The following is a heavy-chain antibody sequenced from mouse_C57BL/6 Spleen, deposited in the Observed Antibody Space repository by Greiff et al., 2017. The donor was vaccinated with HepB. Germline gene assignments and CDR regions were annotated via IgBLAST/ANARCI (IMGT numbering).Heavy chain of an antibody. J-gene: IGHJ4*01. Sequence: EVKLQESGPELVKPGASVKMSCKASGYTFTDYNMHWVKQSHGKSLEWIGYINPNNGGTSYNQKFKGKATLTVNKSSSTAYMELRSLTSEDSAVYYCARLRAYGPYAMDYWSQGTSVTVSS. CDR2: INPNNGGT. CDR1: GYTFTDYN. D-gene: IGHD6-5*01. CDR3: ARLRAYGPYAMDY. V-gene: IGHV1-22*01.